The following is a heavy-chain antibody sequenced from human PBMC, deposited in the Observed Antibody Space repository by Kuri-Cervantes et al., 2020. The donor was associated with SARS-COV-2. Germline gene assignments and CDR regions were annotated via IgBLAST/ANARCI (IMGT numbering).Heavy chain of an antibody. D-gene: IGHD1-7*01. CDR1: GFTFSSYA. CDR3: AKDMHGTRTYFDY. Sequence: GGSLRLSCAASGFTFSSYAMSCVRQAPGKVLEWVSAISGSGSNTYYADSVKGRFTISRDNSKNTLYLQMNSLRAEDTAVYYCAKDMHGTRTYFDYWGQGTLVTVSS. J-gene: IGHJ4*02. V-gene: IGHV3-23*01. CDR2: ISGSGSNT.